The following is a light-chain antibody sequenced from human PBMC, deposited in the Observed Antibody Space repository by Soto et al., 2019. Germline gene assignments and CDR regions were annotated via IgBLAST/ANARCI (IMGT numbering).Light chain of an antibody. CDR2: DAS. V-gene: IGKV3-11*01. CDR3: QQRSNWPPT. J-gene: IGKJ2*01. Sequence: VVLTQSPATLSLSPGGRATLSCRASQSISSYLAWYQQKPGQSPRLLISDASNRATGIPARFSGSGTGTDFTLTISSLEPEDFVVYNCQQRSNWPPTFGQGTKVDIK. CDR1: QSISSY.